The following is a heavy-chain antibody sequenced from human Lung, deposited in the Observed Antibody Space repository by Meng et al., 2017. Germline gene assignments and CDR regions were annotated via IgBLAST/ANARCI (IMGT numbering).Heavy chain of an antibody. Sequence: QESGRGLVKPSETLSLTCTVSGGSISSSSYYWGWIRQPPGKGLEWIGSISDGGNTYYNPSLQSRVSISVDTSKNQFSLKLRSVTAADTAVYYCARVKYSSSWYLDFWGQGALVTVSS. CDR2: ISDGGNT. CDR3: ARVKYSSSWYLDF. V-gene: IGHV4-39*07. J-gene: IGHJ4*02. D-gene: IGHD6-13*01. CDR1: GGSISSSSYY.